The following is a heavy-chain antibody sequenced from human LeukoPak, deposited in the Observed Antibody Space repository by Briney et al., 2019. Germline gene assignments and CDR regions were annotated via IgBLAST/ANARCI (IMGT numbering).Heavy chain of an antibody. V-gene: IGHV3-21*01. CDR1: GFTFSSFS. CDR3: ASDPEGSGSHYNH. D-gene: IGHD3-10*01. J-gene: IGHJ5*02. Sequence: PGGSLRLSCAASGFTFSSFSMNWVRQAPGKGLEWVSSISSSGSFKYYADSLKGRFTISRDNAKKSLYLQMNGLRADDTAVYYCASDPEGSGSHYNHWGQGTLVTVSS. CDR2: ISSSGSFK.